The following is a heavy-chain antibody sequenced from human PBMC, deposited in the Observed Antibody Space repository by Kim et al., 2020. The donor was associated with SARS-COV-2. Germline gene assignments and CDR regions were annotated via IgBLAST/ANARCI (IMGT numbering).Heavy chain of an antibody. V-gene: IGHV4-59*01. J-gene: IGHJ4*02. CDR3: ATNDY. Sequence: IYYSWSTNNNPSLKSRVTLSVDTSKNQFSLRLSSVPAADTAVYYCATNDYWGQGTLVTVSS. D-gene: IGHD7-27*01. CDR2: IYYSWST.